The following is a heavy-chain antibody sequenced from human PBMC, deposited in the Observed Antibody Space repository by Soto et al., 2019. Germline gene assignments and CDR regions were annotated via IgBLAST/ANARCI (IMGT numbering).Heavy chain of an antibody. J-gene: IGHJ3*02. CDR3: ASVGVVVVAPSDAFDI. D-gene: IGHD2-15*01. Sequence: GGSLRLSCAASGFTFSDYYMSWIRQAPGKGLEWVSYISSSGSTIYYADSVKGRFTISRDNAKNSLYLQMNSLRAEDTAVYYCASVGVVVVAPSDAFDIWGQGTMVTVSS. CDR2: ISSSGSTI. CDR1: GFTFSDYY. V-gene: IGHV3-11*01.